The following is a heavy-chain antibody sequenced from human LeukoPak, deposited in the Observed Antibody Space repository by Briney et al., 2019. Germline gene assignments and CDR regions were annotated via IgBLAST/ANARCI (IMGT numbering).Heavy chain of an antibody. V-gene: IGHV6-1*01. J-gene: IGHJ4*02. Sequence: SQTLSLTCAISGDSVSRTNVAWSWIRQSPLGGLEWLGRTIYRSEWHHDYAVSMKGRITISPDTSRNQFSLQLNSVTPEDTAVYYCATYRFDYWGQGTLVTVSA. CDR1: GDSVSRTNVA. CDR2: TIYRSEWHH. CDR3: ATYRFDY. D-gene: IGHD3-16*02.